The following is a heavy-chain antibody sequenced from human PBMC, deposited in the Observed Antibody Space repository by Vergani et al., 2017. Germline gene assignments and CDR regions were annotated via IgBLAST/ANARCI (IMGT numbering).Heavy chain of an antibody. J-gene: IGHJ4*02. CDR1: GGSISSSSYY. D-gene: IGHD3-10*01. Sequence: QLQLQESGPGLVKPSETLSLTCTDSGGSISSSSYYWGWIRQPPGKGLEWIGSIYYSGSTYYNPSLKSRVTISVDTSKNQFSLKLSSVTAADTAVYYCARHGRDGSGVENYFDYWGQGTLVTVSS. V-gene: IGHV4-39*01. CDR2: IYYSGST. CDR3: ARHGRDGSGVENYFDY.